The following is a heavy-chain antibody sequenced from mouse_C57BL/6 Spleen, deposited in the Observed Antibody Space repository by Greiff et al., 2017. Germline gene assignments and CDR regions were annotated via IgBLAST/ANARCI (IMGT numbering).Heavy chain of an antibody. CDR1: GFTFSNYW. V-gene: IGHV6-3*01. CDR2: IRLKSDNYAT. Sequence: EVKLVESGGGLVQPGGSMKLSCVASGFTFSNYWMNWVRQSPEKGLEWVAQIRLKSDNYATHYAESVKGRFTISRDDSKSSVYLQMNNLRAEDTGIYYCTGGGGYYAMDDWGQGTSVTVSS. CDR3: TGGGGYYAMDD. D-gene: IGHD1-1*02. J-gene: IGHJ4*01.